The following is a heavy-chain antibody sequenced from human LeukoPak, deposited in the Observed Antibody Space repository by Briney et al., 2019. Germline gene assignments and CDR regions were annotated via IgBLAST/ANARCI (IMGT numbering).Heavy chain of an antibody. CDR2: IYTSGST. V-gene: IGHV4-4*07. J-gene: IGHJ4*02. CDR1: GGSMSSYY. Sequence: SETLSLTCTVSGGSMSSYYWSWIRQSAGKGLEWIGRIYTSGSTNYNASPKSRVTMSVDTSRNQFSLKLTSVTAADTAVYYCAREGMFPTNYFDYWGQGTLVTVSS. CDR3: AREGMFPTNYFDY. D-gene: IGHD3-10*01.